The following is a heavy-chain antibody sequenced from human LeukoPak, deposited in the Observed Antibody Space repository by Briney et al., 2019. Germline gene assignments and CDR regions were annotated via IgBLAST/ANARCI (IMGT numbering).Heavy chain of an antibody. J-gene: IGHJ4*02. Sequence: GGSLRLSCAASGFTFSSYWMHWVRQAPGKGLVWVSRINSDGSSTSHADSVKGRFTISRDNAKNTLYLQMNSLRAEDTAVYYCARNQSSYCSSTRCYPNPDFDYWGQGTLVTVSS. CDR1: GFTFSSYW. CDR2: INSDGSST. D-gene: IGHD2-2*01. V-gene: IGHV3-74*01. CDR3: ARNQSSYCSSTRCYPNPDFDY.